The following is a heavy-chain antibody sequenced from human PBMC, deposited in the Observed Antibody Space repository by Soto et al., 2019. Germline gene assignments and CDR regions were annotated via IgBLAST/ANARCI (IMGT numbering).Heavy chain of an antibody. Sequence: SETLSLTCTVSGGSISSYFYIWVRQPPGKGLEWIGSVYYTGTTDYNPSLKSRVTISVDTSKTQFSLNLRSVTAADTAVYYCARVQARGMVYILDYWGQGTLVTVSS. D-gene: IGHD2-8*01. V-gene: IGHV4-59*01. CDR2: VYYTGTT. J-gene: IGHJ4*02. CDR1: GGSISSYF. CDR3: ARVQARGMVYILDY.